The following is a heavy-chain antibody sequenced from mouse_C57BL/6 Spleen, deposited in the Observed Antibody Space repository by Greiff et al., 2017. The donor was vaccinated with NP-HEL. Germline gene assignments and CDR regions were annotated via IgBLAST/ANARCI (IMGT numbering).Heavy chain of an antibody. CDR2: INYDGSST. Sequence: EVQRVESEGGLVQPGSSMKLSCTASGFTFSDYYMAWVRQVPEKGLEWVANINYDGSSTYYLDSLKSRFIISRDNAKNILYLQMSSLKSEDTATYYCARVHYDSSFAYWGQGTLVTVSA. J-gene: IGHJ3*01. V-gene: IGHV5-16*01. CDR3: ARVHYDSSFAY. CDR1: GFTFSDYY. D-gene: IGHD2-4*01.